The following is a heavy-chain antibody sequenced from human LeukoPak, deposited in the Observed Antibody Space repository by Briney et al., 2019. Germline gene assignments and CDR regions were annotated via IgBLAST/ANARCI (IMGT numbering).Heavy chain of an antibody. CDR3: TREPFQRSFGGVIVMDY. V-gene: IGHV3-49*03. J-gene: IGHJ4*02. CDR2: IRSKAYGGTT. CDR1: GFTFGDYA. Sequence: PGGSLRLSCTASGFTFGDYAMSWFRQAPGKGLEWVGFIRSKAYGGTTEYAASVKGRFTISRDDSKSIAYLQMNSLKTEDTAVYYCTREPFQRSFGGVIVMDYWGQGTLVTVSS. D-gene: IGHD3-16*02.